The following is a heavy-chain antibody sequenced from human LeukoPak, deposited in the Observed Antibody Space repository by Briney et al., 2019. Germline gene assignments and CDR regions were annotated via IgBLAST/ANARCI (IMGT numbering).Heavy chain of an antibody. D-gene: IGHD4-17*01. Sequence: SETLSLTCTVSGGSISSYYWNWIRQPAGKGLEWIGRIHTSGSTNYNPSLKSRVTMSVDTSKNQFSLKLSSVTAADTAVYYCARVNPSHTVTTSSWYYYYMDVWGKGTTVTVSS. CDR3: ARVNPSHTVTTSSWYYYYMDV. V-gene: IGHV4-4*07. CDR1: GGSISSYY. CDR2: IHTSGST. J-gene: IGHJ6*03.